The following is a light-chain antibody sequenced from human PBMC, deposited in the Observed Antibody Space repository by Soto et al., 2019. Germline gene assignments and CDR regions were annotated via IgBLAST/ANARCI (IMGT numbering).Light chain of an antibody. CDR3: QQYNSYSA. J-gene: IGKJ3*01. CDR1: QSLSSW. Sequence: DLPMTQSPSTLSASVGDRVTITCRASQSLSSWLAWYQQKPGKAPKLLIYDASTLKSGVPSRFSGSGSGTEFTLTISSLQPDDFATYYCQQYNSYSAFGPGTKVDIK. V-gene: IGKV1-5*01. CDR2: DAS.